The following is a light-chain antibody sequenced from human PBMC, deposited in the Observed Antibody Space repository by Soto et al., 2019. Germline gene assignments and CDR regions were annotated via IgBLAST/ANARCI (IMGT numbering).Light chain of an antibody. V-gene: IGLV2-14*01. CDR2: DVS. J-gene: IGLJ1*01. CDR1: SSDVGGYNY. Sequence: QSALTQPASVSGSPGQSITVSCTGTSSDVGGYNYVSWYQQHPGKAPKLMIYDVSNRPSGVSNRFSGSKSGNTASLSISGLHAEDEADYYCTSYTSRNTLVVFGTGTKVTVL. CDR3: TSYTSRNTLVV.